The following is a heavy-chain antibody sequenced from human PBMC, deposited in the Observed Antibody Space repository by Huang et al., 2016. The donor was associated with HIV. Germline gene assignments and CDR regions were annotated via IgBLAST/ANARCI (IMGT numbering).Heavy chain of an antibody. Sequence: QVQLVQSGSELRKPGASVKVSCQASGYTFTRYAMNWVQQAPGQGLEWMGWINTNTGKPTYAQAFTGRFFLSLDTYVSTAYLQISSLEAEDTAVYYCARDYYDSSGYDIHAVVDYWGQGTLVTVSS. V-gene: IGHV7-4-1*02. CDR1: GYTFTRYA. CDR3: ARDYYDSSGYDIHAVVDY. CDR2: INTNTGKP. D-gene: IGHD3-22*01. J-gene: IGHJ4*02.